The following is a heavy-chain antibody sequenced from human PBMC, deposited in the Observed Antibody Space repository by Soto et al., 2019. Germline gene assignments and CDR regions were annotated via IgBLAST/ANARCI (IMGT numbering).Heavy chain of an antibody. CDR1: GVRFVDYG. CDR2: ISYYSGSI. D-gene: IGHD2-15*01. Sequence: SGGSLRLSCAASGVRFVDYGMHWVRQVPGKGLEWVSGISYYSGSIGYADSVKGRFTISRDNAKNSLYLQMNSLRAEDTALYYCAKSMGGTANGMDVWGQGTTVTVSS. J-gene: IGHJ6*02. V-gene: IGHV3-9*01. CDR3: AKSMGGTANGMDV.